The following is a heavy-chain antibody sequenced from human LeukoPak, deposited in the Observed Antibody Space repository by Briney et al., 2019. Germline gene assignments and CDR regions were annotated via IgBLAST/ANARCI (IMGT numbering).Heavy chain of an antibody. D-gene: IGHD5-12*01. CDR3: AREVRGYYFDY. CDR1: GFTVTSNY. CDR2: ISSGGNT. Sequence: PGGSLRLSCAASGFTVTSNYKTWVRQAPGKGLGWVSVISSGGNTYYADSVKGRFTISRDNSKNTVYLQMSGLRAEDTAVYYCAREVRGYYFDYWGQGTLVTASS. V-gene: IGHV3-53*01. J-gene: IGHJ4*02.